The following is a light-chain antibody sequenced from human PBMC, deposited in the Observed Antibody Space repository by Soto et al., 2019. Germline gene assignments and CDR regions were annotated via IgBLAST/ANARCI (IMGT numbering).Light chain of an antibody. CDR2: MNN. J-gene: IGLJ2*01. CDR1: TSNIGSNY. V-gene: IGLV1-47*01. CDR3: AAWDDSLSGRV. Sequence: QSVLTQPPSASGTHGQRVTISCSGSTSNIGSNYVYWYQQLPGTAPKLLIYMNNQRPSGVPDRFSGSKSGTSASLAISGLRSEDEADYYCAAWDDSLSGRVFGGGTKLTVL.